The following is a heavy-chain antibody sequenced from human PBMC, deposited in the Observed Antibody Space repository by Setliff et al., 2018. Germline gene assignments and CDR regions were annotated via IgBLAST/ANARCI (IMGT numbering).Heavy chain of an antibody. CDR3: ARSAANGGQEPFDI. CDR2: ISDSSFHI. J-gene: IGHJ3*02. V-gene: IGHV3-21*01. D-gene: IGHD6-25*01. CDR1: GFTFSISS. Sequence: GGSLRLSCAASGFTFSISSMHWVRQAPGKGLEWVSSISDSSFHIYYRDSVRGRFTISRDNAKNSLYLQMNSLRADDTAVYYCARSAANGGQEPFDIWGQGTMVTVSS.